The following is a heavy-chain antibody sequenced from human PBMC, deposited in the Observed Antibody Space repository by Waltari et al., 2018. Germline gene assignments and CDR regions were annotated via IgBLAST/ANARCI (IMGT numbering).Heavy chain of an antibody. Sequence: QLQLQESGPGLVNPSETLSLTCTVSGVSISTSRYYWGGIRQPPGKGLAWIGSLHYGGSSDLTPSLKSRVTVSVDTTKNQFSLKLTSVTAADTAVYYCATLPIPLELWYFDLWGRGTLVTVSS. V-gene: IGHV4-39*01. J-gene: IGHJ2*01. CDR2: LHYGGSS. CDR3: ATLPIPLELWYFDL. CDR1: GVSISTSRYY. D-gene: IGHD1-7*01.